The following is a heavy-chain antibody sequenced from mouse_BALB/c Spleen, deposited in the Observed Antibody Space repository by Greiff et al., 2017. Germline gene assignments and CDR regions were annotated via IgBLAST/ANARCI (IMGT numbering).Heavy chain of an antibody. Sequence: QVQLKQSGAELVRPGTSVKISCKASGYTFTNYWLGWVKQRPGHGLEWIGDIYPGGGYTNYNEKFKGKATLTADTSSSTAYMQLSSLTSEDSAVYFCAREYGNSYFDYWGQGTTLTVSS. V-gene: IGHV1-63*02. D-gene: IGHD2-10*02. CDR3: AREYGNSYFDY. CDR2: IYPGGGYT. J-gene: IGHJ2*01. CDR1: GYTFTNYW.